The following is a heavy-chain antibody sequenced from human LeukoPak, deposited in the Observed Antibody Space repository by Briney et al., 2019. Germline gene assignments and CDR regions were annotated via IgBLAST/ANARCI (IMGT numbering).Heavy chain of an antibody. Sequence: SETLSLTCAVYGGSFSGYYWSWIRQPPGKGLEWIGYIYYSGSTYYNPSLKSRVTISVDTSKNQFSLKLSSVTAADTAVYYCARMNYGSGSYLDYWGQGTLVTVSS. V-gene: IGHV4-30-4*08. D-gene: IGHD3-10*01. J-gene: IGHJ4*02. CDR2: IYYSGST. CDR3: ARMNYGSGSYLDY. CDR1: GGSFSGYY.